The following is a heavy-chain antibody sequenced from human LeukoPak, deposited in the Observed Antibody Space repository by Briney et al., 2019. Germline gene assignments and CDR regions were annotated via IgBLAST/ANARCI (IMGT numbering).Heavy chain of an antibody. CDR3: ARGPAYGSRFDY. V-gene: IGHV4-34*01. CDR1: GGSFSGYY. Sequence: SETLSLTCAVYGGSFSGYYWSWIRQPPGKGLGWIGEINHSGSTNYNPSLKSRVTISVDTSKNQFSLKLSSVTAADTAVYYCARGPAYGSRFDYWGQGTLVTVSS. CDR2: INHSGST. D-gene: IGHD3-10*01. J-gene: IGHJ4*02.